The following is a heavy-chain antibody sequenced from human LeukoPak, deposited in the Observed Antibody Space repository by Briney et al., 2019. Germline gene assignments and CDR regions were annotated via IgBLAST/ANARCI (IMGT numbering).Heavy chain of an antibody. CDR3: ARQSDSSSSSYYYYYMDV. V-gene: IGHV5-51*01. D-gene: IGHD6-6*01. J-gene: IGHJ6*03. Sequence: GNSDTRYSPSFQGQVTISADKSISTAYLQWSSLKASDTAMYYCARQSDSSSSSYYYYYMDVWGKGTTVTVSS. CDR2: GNSDT.